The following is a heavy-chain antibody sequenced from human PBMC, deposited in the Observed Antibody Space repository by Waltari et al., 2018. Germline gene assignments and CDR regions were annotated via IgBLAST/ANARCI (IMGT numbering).Heavy chain of an antibody. CDR1: GFTFSSYW. V-gene: IGHV3-7*01. CDR2: IKQDGSEK. D-gene: IGHD2-2*01. J-gene: IGHJ4*02. Sequence: EVQLVESGGGLVQPGGSLRLSCAASGFTFSSYWMSWVRQAPGKGLEWVANIKQDGSEKYYVDSVKGRFTISRDNAKNSLYLQMNSLRAEDTAVYYCARQFIVVVPAAMPASDYWGQGTLVTVSS. CDR3: ARQFIVVVPAAMPASDY.